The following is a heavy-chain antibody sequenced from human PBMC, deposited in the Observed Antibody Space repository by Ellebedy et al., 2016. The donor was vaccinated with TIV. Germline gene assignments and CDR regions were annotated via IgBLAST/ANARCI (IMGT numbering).Heavy chain of an antibody. V-gene: IGHV4-34*01. CDR2: INHSGST. D-gene: IGHD6-19*01. J-gene: IGHJ4*02. CDR3: ARGVRWGPYSSGSPFDY. Sequence: SQTLSLTCAVYGGSFSGYYWSWIRQPPGKGLEWIGEINHSGSTNYNPSLKSRVTVSVDTSKNQFSLKLSSVTAADTAVYYCARGVRWGPYSSGSPFDYWGQGTLVTVSS. CDR1: GGSFSGYY.